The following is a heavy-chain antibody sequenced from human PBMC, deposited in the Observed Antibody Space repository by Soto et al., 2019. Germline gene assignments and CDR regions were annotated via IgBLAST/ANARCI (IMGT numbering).Heavy chain of an antibody. CDR1: GGSISSYY. J-gene: IGHJ5*02. CDR2: IYYSGST. Sequence: QVQLQESGPGLVKPSETLSLTCTVSGGSISSYYWSWIRQPPGKGLEWIGYIYYSGSTNCNPSLKSRVTISVDTSKNQFSLKLSSVTAADTAVYYCAMGNWFDPWGQGTLVTVSS. V-gene: IGHV4-59*08. CDR3: AMGNWFDP.